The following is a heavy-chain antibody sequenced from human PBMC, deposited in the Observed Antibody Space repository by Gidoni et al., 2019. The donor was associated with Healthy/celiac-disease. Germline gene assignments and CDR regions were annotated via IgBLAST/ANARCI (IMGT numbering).Heavy chain of an antibody. CDR2: SYYSGST. V-gene: IGHV4-39*01. J-gene: IGHJ4*02. CDR3: AKYSSSWTFFDY. CDR1: GGSISSSSYY. Sequence: QLQLQESGPGLLKPSETLSLTCTVSGGSISSSSYYWGWIRQPPGKGLEWIGSSYYSGSTYYNPSLKSRVTISVDTSKNQFSLKLSSVAAADAAVYYCAKYSSSWTFFDYWGQGTLVTVSS. D-gene: IGHD6-13*01.